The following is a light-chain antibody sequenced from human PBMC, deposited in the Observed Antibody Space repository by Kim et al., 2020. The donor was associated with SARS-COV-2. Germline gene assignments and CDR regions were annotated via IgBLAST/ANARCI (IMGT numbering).Light chain of an antibody. CDR3: QQYDTYPWT. J-gene: IGKJ1*01. V-gene: IGKV1-5*03. Sequence: DIQMTQSPSTLSASAGDRITITCRASQSISTWLAWYQQKPGKAPKLLIYKASSLQSVVPSRFSGSGSGADFILTVSSLQPDDFATYYCQQYDTYPWTFGQGTKLEI. CDR2: KAS. CDR1: QSISTW.